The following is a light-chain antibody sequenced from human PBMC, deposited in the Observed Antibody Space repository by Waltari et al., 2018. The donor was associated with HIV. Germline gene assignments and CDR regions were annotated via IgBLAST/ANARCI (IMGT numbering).Light chain of an antibody. CDR1: SSNIGTNY. V-gene: IGLV1-47*01. Sequence: QSVLTQPPSASGTPGQRVTISCSGSSSNIGTNYIYWYQQLPGTSPKLLSYRNSQRPSDSPDRFSGSKSGSSATLDITGLQAEDEADYYCGAWDDSLRAGIFGGGTKLSVL. CDR2: RNS. CDR3: GAWDDSLRAGI. J-gene: IGLJ2*01.